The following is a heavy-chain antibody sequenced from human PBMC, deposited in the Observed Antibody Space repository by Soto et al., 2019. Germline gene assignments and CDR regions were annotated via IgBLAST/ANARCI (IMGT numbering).Heavy chain of an antibody. Sequence: SETLSLTCTVSGGSISSSSYYWGWIRQPPGKGLECIGSIYYSGSTYYNPSLKSRVTISVDTSKNQFSLKLSSVTAADTAVYYCASIRCYDSSWGQGTLLTVSS. CDR3: ASIRCYDSS. J-gene: IGHJ4*02. CDR2: IYYSGST. CDR1: GGSISSSSYY. V-gene: IGHV4-39*01. D-gene: IGHD3-22*01.